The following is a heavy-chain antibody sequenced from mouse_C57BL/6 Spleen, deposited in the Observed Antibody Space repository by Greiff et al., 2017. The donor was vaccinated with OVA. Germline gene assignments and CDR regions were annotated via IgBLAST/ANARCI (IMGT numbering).Heavy chain of an antibody. V-gene: IGHV1-80*01. CDR2: IYPGDGDT. D-gene: IGHD1-1*01. CDR1: GYAFSSYW. J-gene: IGHJ2*01. Sequence: VKLQQSGAELVKPGASVKISCTASGYAFSSYWMHWVKQRPGKGLEWIGQIYPGDGDTNYNGKFKGKATLTADKSSSTAYMQLSSLTSEDSAVYFCAGAYYGSSFHYFDYWGQGTTLTVSS. CDR3: AGAYYGSSFHYFDY.